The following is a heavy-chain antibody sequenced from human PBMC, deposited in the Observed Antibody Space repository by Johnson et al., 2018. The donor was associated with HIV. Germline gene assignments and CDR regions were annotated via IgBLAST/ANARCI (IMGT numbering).Heavy chain of an antibody. D-gene: IGHD4-23*01. V-gene: IGHV3-66*02. Sequence: VQLVESGGGLVQPGRSLRLSCAASGFTVSSNYMSWVRQAPGKGLEWVSVIYSGGSTYYADSVKGRFTISRDHAKNTLFLQMDSLRPEDTAVYYCARTVVGSSYDAFDVGGQGTMVTVSS. CDR1: GFTVSSNY. CDR2: IYSGGST. CDR3: ARTVVGSSYDAFDV. J-gene: IGHJ3*01.